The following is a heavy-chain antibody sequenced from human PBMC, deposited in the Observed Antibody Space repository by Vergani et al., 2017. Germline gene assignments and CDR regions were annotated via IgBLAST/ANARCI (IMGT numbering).Heavy chain of an antibody. CDR2: INQSGCT. V-gene: IGHV4-38-2*01. CDR3: ARKNDILSGYYITTDWFDP. J-gene: IGHJ5*02. CDR1: GYSISSGYY. D-gene: IGHD3-9*01. Sequence: QVQLQESGPGLVKPSETLSLTCAVSGYSISSGYYWGWIRQPPGKGLEWIGSINQSGCTYYNPYLKSRVTISGDTSNNQFSLKLSSVTAADTAVYYCARKNDILSGYYITTDWFDPWGQGTLVTVSS.